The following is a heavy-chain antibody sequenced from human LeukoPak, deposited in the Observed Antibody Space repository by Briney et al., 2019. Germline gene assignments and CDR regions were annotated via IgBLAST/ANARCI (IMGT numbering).Heavy chain of an antibody. CDR3: ARGEYYDFWNDYPGTSQSPFDI. CDR1: KFTFNSYS. D-gene: IGHD3-3*01. CDR2: IKQDGSEK. Sequence: GGTLRLSCAASKFTFNSYSMSWVRHAPGKGLEWVANIKQDGSEKFYVDSVKGRFTISRDNGKNSLYLQMNSLRVDDTGVYYCARGEYYDFWNDYPGTSQSPFDIWGQGAMVTVSS. V-gene: IGHV3-7*01. J-gene: IGHJ3*02.